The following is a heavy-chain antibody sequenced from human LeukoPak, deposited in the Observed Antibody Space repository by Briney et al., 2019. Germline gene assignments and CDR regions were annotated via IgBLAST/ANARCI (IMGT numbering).Heavy chain of an antibody. CDR3: ARGYCSNGVCRLFDY. Sequence: GGSLRLSCAASGFTFNTHAMSWVRQAPGKGLEWVSALSGSGGSTYYADSVKGRFTISRDNSKNLLYLQMNSLRDEDTAVYYCARGYCSNGVCRLFDYWGQGTLVTVSS. D-gene: IGHD2-8*01. CDR1: GFTFNTHA. V-gene: IGHV3-23*01. CDR2: LSGSGGST. J-gene: IGHJ4*02.